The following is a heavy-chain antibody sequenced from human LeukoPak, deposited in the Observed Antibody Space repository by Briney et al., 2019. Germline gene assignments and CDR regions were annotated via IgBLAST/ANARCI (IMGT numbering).Heavy chain of an antibody. J-gene: IGHJ3*02. CDR1: GGSISSSTYY. CDR3: ARGPYSYDSSGAFDI. CDR2: IFYSGGT. V-gene: IGHV4-39*01. D-gene: IGHD3-22*01. Sequence: SETLSLTCTVSGGSISSSTYYWGWIRQPPGKGLEWIGSIFYSGGTYYNPSLKSRVTMSGDTSKKQFSLKLSSVTAADTAVYFCARGPYSYDSSGAFDIWGQGTMVTVSS.